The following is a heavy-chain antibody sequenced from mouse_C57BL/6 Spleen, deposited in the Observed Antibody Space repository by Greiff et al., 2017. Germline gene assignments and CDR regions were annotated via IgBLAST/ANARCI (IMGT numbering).Heavy chain of an antibody. J-gene: IGHJ4*01. V-gene: IGHV1-42*01. CDR3: ARAHYVLYAMDY. CDR2: INPSTGGT. D-gene: IGHD1-1*02. Sequence: EVQLQQSGPELVKPGASVKISCKASGYSFTGYYMNWVKQSPEKSLEWIGEINPSTGGTTYNQKFKAKATLTVDKSSSTAYMQLKSLTSEDSAVYYCARAHYVLYAMDYWGQGTSVTVSS. CDR1: GYSFTGYY.